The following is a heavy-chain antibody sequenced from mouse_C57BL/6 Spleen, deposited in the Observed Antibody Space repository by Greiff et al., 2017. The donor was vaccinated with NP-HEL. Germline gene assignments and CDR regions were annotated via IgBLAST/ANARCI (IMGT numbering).Heavy chain of an antibody. V-gene: IGHV1-54*01. CDR1: GYAFTNYL. D-gene: IGHD2-1*01. CDR2: INPGSGGT. Sequence: QVHVKQSGAELVRPGTSVKVSCKASGYAFTNYLIEWVKQRPGQGLEWIGVINPGSGGTNYNEKFKGKATLTADKSSSTAYMQLSSLTSEDSAVYFCAREDLLYYAMDYWGQGTSVTVSS. J-gene: IGHJ4*01. CDR3: AREDLLYYAMDY.